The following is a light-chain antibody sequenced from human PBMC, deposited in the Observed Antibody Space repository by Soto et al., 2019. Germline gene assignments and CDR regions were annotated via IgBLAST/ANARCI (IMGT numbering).Light chain of an antibody. J-gene: IGKJ1*01. CDR3: LQDYNYPWT. V-gene: IGKV1-39*01. Sequence: EIQMTQSPSSLSASVGDRVTITCRASQSISSYLNWYQQKPGKAPKLLIYAASSMQSGVPSRFSGSGSGTDFSLTISSLRPEDFATYYCLQDYNYPWTFGQGTKVDI. CDR1: QSISSY. CDR2: AAS.